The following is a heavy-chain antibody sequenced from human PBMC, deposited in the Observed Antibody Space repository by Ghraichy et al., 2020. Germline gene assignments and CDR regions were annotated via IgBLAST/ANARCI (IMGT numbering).Heavy chain of an antibody. CDR3: ARVGSRGRYNWFDP. CDR1: GYTFTSYD. J-gene: IGHJ5*02. Sequence: ATVKVSCKASGYTFTSYDINWVRQATGQGLEWMGWMNPNSGHTGYAQKFQGRVTMTRNTSISTAYMELSSLKSEDTAVYYCARVGSRGRYNWFDPWGQGTLVTVSS. D-gene: IGHD6-19*01. V-gene: IGHV1-8*01. CDR2: MNPNSGHT.